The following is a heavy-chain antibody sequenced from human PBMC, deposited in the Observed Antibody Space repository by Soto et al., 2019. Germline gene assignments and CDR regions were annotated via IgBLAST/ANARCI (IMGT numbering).Heavy chain of an antibody. V-gene: IGHV1-18*04. CDR3: ARDRGSYSHYYYGMDV. D-gene: IGHD1-26*01. CDR2: ISAYNGNT. J-gene: IGHJ6*02. CDR1: GYTFTSYG. Sequence: ASVKVSCKASGYTFTSYGISWVRQAPGQGLEWMGWISAYNGNTNYAQKLQGRVTMTTDTSTSTAYMELRSLRSDGTAVYYCARDRGSYSHYYYGMDVWGQGTTVTVSS.